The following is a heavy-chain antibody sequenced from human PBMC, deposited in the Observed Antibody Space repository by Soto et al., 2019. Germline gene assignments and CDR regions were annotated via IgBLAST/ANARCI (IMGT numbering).Heavy chain of an antibody. Sequence: PGGSLRLSCAASGFTFSSYAMHWVRQAPGKGLEWVAVISYDGSNKYYADSVKGRFTISRDNSKNTLYLQMNSLRAEDTAVYYCASYGEVVVVPAAIPTWGQGTLVTVSS. J-gene: IGHJ5*02. CDR1: GFTFSSYA. CDR2: ISYDGSNK. V-gene: IGHV3-30-3*01. CDR3: ASYGEVVVVPAAIPT. D-gene: IGHD2-2*01.